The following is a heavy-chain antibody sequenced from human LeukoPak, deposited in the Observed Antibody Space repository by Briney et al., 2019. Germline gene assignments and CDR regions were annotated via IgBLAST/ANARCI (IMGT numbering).Heavy chain of an antibody. J-gene: IGHJ4*02. V-gene: IGHV3-30*02. Sequence: VGSLRLSCAASGFTFSNYAMNWVRQAPGKGLEWVAFIRYDGSNKYYADSVKGRFTISRDNSKNTLYLQMSSLRAEDTAVYYCAKDRYYYDSSAYDYWGQGTLVTVSS. CDR1: GFTFSNYA. CDR2: IRYDGSNK. CDR3: AKDRYYYDSSAYDY. D-gene: IGHD3-22*01.